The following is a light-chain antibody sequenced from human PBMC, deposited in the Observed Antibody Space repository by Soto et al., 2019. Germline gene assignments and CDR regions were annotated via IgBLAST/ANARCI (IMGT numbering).Light chain of an antibody. Sequence: QSALTQPPSASGSPGQSVTISCTGTSSDVGYYNYVSWYQQYPGKAPKLLIYEVSKRPSGVPDRFSGSKSGNTASLTVSGLQAADEADYYCTSYAGTDVHYVFGTGTKLTVL. J-gene: IGLJ1*01. CDR2: EVS. CDR1: SSDVGYYNY. V-gene: IGLV2-8*01. CDR3: TSYAGTDVHYV.